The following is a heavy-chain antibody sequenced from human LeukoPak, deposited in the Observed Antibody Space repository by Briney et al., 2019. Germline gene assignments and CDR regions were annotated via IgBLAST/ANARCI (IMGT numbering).Heavy chain of an antibody. D-gene: IGHD5-24*01. J-gene: IGHJ4*02. CDR2: IYYSGST. Sequence: PSETLSLTCIVSGGSMSSYYWSWIRQPPGEGVEWIGSIYYSGSTNYNPSLKSRVTISVDTSKNQFSLKLTSVTAADTAVYYCARDRWRLQPDYWGQGILVTVSS. CDR1: GGSMSSYY. V-gene: IGHV4-59*01. CDR3: ARDRWRLQPDY.